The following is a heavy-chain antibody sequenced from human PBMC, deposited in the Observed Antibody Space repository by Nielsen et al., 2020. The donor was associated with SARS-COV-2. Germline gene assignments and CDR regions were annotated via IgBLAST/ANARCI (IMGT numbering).Heavy chain of an antibody. J-gene: IGHJ6*02. CDR1: GFTFSSYE. Sequence: GGSLRLSCAASGFTFSSYEMNWVRQAPGKGLEWVSYISSSSSTIYYADSVKGRSTISRDNAKNSLYLQMNSLRDEDTAVYYCARVDCSGGSCYVGYYYYGMDVWGQGTTVTVSS. D-gene: IGHD2-15*01. CDR2: ISSSSSTI. V-gene: IGHV3-48*02. CDR3: ARVDCSGGSCYVGYYYYGMDV.